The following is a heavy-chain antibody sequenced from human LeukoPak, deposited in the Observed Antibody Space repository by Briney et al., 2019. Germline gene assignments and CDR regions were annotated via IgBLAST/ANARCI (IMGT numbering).Heavy chain of an antibody. CDR2: INHSGST. D-gene: IGHD3-3*01. CDR3: ARGRRIFGVVIDY. Sequence: SETLSLTCDVYSGSFSGNYWSWIRQPPGKGLEWIGEINHSGSTNYNPSLKSRVTLSVDTSKNQVSLKLTSVSAADTAVYYCARGRRIFGVVIDYWGQGTLVTVSS. CDR1: SGSFSGNY. J-gene: IGHJ4*02. V-gene: IGHV4-34*01.